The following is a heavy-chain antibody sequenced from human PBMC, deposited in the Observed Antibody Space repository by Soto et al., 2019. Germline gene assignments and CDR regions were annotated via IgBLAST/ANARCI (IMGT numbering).Heavy chain of an antibody. CDR1: GYSFTSYW. V-gene: IGHV5-51*01. J-gene: IGHJ6*03. CDR2: IYPGDSDT. Sequence: GEALKISCKGSGYSFTSYWIGWVRQMPGKGLEWMGIIYPGDSDTRYSPSFQGQVTISADKSISTAYLQWSSLKASDTAMYYCAKSGGSDQSSNFYYYYMDVWGKGTTVTVSS. CDR3: AKSGGSDQSSNFYYYYMDV. D-gene: IGHD2-15*01.